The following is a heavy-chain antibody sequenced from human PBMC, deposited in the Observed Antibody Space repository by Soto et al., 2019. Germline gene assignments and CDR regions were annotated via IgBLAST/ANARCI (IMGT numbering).Heavy chain of an antibody. CDR1: GFSFTGYY. CDR3: ASGRGYSSSWYRTDYGMDV. D-gene: IGHD6-13*01. J-gene: IGHJ6*02. V-gene: IGHV1-2*02. Sequence: ASVKVSCKASGFSFTGYYIHWLRQAPGQGLEWMGWINAHSGGTEYAQKFQGRVTLTRDTSIATTYLTLTSLTSDDTAVYYCASGRGYSSSWYRTDYGMDVWGQGTTVTVSS. CDR2: INAHSGGT.